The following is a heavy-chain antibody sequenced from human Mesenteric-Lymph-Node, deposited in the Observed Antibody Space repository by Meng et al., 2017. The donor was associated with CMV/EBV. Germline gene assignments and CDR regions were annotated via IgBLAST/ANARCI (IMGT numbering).Heavy chain of an antibody. J-gene: IGHJ6*02. Sequence: GGSLRLSCGASGFTFSDYYMSWIRQAPGKGLEWISYISSSGSTIYYADSVKGRFTISRDNAKNSLYLQMNSLRAEDTAVYYCARVIAARPGYYYYGMDVWGQGTTVTVSS. CDR2: ISSSGSTI. CDR3: ARVIAARPGYYYYGMDV. D-gene: IGHD6-6*01. CDR1: GFTFSDYY. V-gene: IGHV3-11*04.